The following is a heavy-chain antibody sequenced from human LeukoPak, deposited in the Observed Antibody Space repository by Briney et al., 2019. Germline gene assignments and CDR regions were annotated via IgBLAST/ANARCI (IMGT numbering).Heavy chain of an antibody. CDR1: GGTFSSYA. CDR3: AGGYYCSSTSCYGGLGYYYYYYMDV. J-gene: IGHJ6*03. D-gene: IGHD2-2*01. V-gene: IGHV1-69*05. Sequence: SVKVSCKASGGTFSSYAISWVRQAPGQGLEWMGRIIPIFGTANYAQKFQGRVTITTDESTSTVYMELSSLRSEDTAVYYCAGGYYCSSTSCYGGLGYYYYYYMDVWGKGTTVTVSS. CDR2: IIPIFGTA.